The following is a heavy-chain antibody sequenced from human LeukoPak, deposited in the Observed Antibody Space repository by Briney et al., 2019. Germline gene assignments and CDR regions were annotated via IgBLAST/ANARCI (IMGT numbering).Heavy chain of an antibody. Sequence: SETLSLTCAVYGGSFSGYYWCWIRQPPGKGLEWIGEINHSGSTNYNPSLKSRVTISVDTSKNQFSLKLSSVTAADTAVYYCARRRWFGELSFAILDYWGQGTLVTVSS. CDR3: ARRRWFGELSFAILDY. CDR2: INHSGST. J-gene: IGHJ4*02. V-gene: IGHV4-34*01. CDR1: GGSFSGYY. D-gene: IGHD3-10*01.